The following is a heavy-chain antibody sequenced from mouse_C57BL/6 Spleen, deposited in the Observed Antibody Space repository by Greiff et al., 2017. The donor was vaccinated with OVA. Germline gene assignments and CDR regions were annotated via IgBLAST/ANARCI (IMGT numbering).Heavy chain of an antibody. Sequence: VQLQQSGAELVKPGASVKISCKASGYAFSSYWMNWVKQRPGKGLEWIGQIYPGDGDTNYNGKFKGKATLTADKSSSTAYMQLSSLTSEDSAVYFCARGGLRDWYFDVWGTGTTVTVSS. D-gene: IGHD2-4*01. CDR3: ARGGLRDWYFDV. J-gene: IGHJ1*03. CDR2: IYPGDGDT. V-gene: IGHV1-80*01. CDR1: GYAFSSYW.